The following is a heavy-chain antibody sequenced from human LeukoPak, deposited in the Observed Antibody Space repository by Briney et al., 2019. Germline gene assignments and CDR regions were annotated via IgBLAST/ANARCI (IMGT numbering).Heavy chain of an antibody. CDR2: IWYDGSDK. J-gene: IGHJ4*02. V-gene: IGHV3-33*01. D-gene: IGHD5-24*01. CDR1: GFIFSNYG. CDR3: ARGDGYNEQLRLVY. Sequence: GGSLRLSCAASGFIFSNYGMHWVRQAPGKGLEWVALIWYDGSDKYYADSVKSRFTISRDNSKNTLFLQMNSLRAEDTAVYYCARGDGYNEQLRLVYWGQGTLVTVSS.